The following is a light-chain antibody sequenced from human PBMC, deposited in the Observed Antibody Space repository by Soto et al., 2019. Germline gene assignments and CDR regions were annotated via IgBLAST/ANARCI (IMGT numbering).Light chain of an antibody. Sequence: DIQMTQSPSSLSASVGDRVTITCRASQSISSYLNWYQQKPGKAPKLLIYAASSLHSGVPSRFSGSGSGTDFTLTISRLQPEDCATYYCQQSYNTPWTFGQGTKVEIK. V-gene: IGKV1-39*01. CDR2: AAS. CDR3: QQSYNTPWT. J-gene: IGKJ1*01. CDR1: QSISSY.